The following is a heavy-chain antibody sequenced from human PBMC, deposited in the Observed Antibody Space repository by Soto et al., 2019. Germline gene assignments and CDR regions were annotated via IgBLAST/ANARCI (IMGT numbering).Heavy chain of an antibody. CDR3: ARGRFLSIAASFYYYYGMDV. V-gene: IGHV4-34*01. CDR2: INHSGST. J-gene: IGHJ6*02. Sequence: SETLSLTCAVYGGSFSGYYWSWIRQPPGKGLEWIGEINHSGSTNYNPSLKSRVTISVDTSKNQFSLKLSSVTAADTAVYYCARGRFLSIAASFYYYYGMDVWGQGTTVTVSS. D-gene: IGHD6-6*01. CDR1: GGSFSGYY.